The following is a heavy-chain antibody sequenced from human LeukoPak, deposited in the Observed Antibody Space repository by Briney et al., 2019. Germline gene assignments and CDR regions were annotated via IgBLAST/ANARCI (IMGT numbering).Heavy chain of an antibody. V-gene: IGHV1-8*01. J-gene: IGHJ6*03. CDR1: GYTFTSHD. CDR2: MNPNSGNT. D-gene: IGHD3-22*01. Sequence: ASVKVSCKASGYTFTSHDINWVRQATGQGLEWMGWMNPNSGNTGYAQRFQGRVTMTRNTSISTAYMELSSLRSEDTAVYYCARGDTYYYDSSGYYSAAMDVWGKGTTVTVSS. CDR3: ARGDTYYYDSSGYYSAAMDV.